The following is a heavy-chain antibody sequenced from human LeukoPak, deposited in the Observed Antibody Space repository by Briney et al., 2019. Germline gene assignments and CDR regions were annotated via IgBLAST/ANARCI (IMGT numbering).Heavy chain of an antibody. J-gene: IGHJ4*02. CDR3: ARSFEYDSHTGY. D-gene: IGHD3-22*01. V-gene: IGHV1-46*01. Sequence: ASVKVSCKASGYTFSSHYMYWVRQAPGQGLEWMGIINPSGGSTNYAQKFQGRVTMIRDTSTSTAYMELRSLRSDDTAVYYCARSFEYDSHTGYWGQGTLVTVSS. CDR1: GYTFSSHY. CDR2: INPSGGST.